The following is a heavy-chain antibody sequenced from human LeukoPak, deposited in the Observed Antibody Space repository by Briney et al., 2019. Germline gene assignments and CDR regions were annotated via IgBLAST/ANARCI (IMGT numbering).Heavy chain of an antibody. J-gene: IGHJ4*02. CDR3: ARGYCSGGSCYTY. Sequence: GGSLRLSCAASGFTFSSYEMNWVRQAPGKGLEWVSYISSSGSTIYYADSVKGRFTISRDNAKNSLYLQMNSLRAEDTAVYYCARGYCSGGSCYTYWGQGTLVTVSS. CDR1: GFTFSSYE. CDR2: ISSSGSTI. V-gene: IGHV3-48*03. D-gene: IGHD2-15*01.